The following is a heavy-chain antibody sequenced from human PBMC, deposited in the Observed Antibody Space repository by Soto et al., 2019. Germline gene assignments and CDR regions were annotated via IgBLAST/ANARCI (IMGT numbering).Heavy chain of an antibody. J-gene: IGHJ4*02. CDR1: GFTVSSNY. V-gene: IGHV3-53*01. D-gene: IGHD6-6*01. Sequence: EVLLVESGGGLIQPGGSLRLSCAVSGFTVSSNYMSWVRQAPGKGLEWVSVIYSGGSTYYADSVKGRFTISRDNSKNTLYLQMNSLRAEDTAMYYCARGSIAAPGATSDFDYWGQGTLVTVSS. CDR2: IYSGGST. CDR3: ARGSIAAPGATSDFDY.